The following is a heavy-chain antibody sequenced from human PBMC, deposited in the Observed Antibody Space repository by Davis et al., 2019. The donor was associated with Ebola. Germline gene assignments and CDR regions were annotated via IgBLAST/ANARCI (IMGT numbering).Heavy chain of an antibody. D-gene: IGHD3-10*01. CDR1: GFTFSSNS. J-gene: IGHJ4*02. CDR2: ISSSSSYI. Sequence: GGSLRLSCAASGFTFSSNSMNWVRQAPGKGLEWVSSISSSSSYIYYADSVKGRFTISRDNAKNSLYLQMNSLRAEDTAVYYCARDFGDYIDYWGQGTLVTVSS. V-gene: IGHV3-21*01. CDR3: ARDFGDYIDY.